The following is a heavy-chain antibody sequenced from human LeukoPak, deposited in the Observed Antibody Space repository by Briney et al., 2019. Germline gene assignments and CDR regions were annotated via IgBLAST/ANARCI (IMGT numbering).Heavy chain of an antibody. D-gene: IGHD3-16*02. CDR1: RFTFSNYN. Sequence: GSLRLSCAASRFTFSNYNMNWVRQPPGKGLEWIGSIYYSGSTYYNPSLKGRVTISVDTSKNQFSLKLSSVTAADTAVYYCADFMITFGGVIVPDYWGQGTLVTVSS. J-gene: IGHJ4*02. CDR2: IYYSGST. V-gene: IGHV4-59*05. CDR3: ADFMITFGGVIVPDY.